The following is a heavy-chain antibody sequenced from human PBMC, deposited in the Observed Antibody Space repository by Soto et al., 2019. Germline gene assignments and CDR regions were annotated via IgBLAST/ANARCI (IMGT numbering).Heavy chain of an antibody. Sequence: AGGSLRLSCAASGFTVSSNYMSWVRQAPGKGLEWVSVIYSGGSTYYADSVKGRFTISRDNSKNTLYLQMNSLRAEDTAVYYCARDRGDDILTGYFYYYYYMDVWGKGPRSPSP. CDR2: IYSGGST. J-gene: IGHJ6*03. CDR3: ARDRGDDILTGYFYYYYYMDV. V-gene: IGHV3-66*01. D-gene: IGHD3-9*01. CDR1: GFTVSSNY.